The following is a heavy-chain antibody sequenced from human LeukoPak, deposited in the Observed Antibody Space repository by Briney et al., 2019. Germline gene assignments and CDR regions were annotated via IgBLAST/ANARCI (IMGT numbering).Heavy chain of an antibody. V-gene: IGHV3-7*01. D-gene: IGHD6-13*01. J-gene: IGHJ4*01. CDR2: IRQDGGEK. Sequence: GESLKISCVVSGFTFSDYWVNWVRQAPGKGLEWVASIRQDGGEKSYVDSVKGRFTISRDNTRNSLYLQMSSLRAEDTAVYYCARDGTAAGLYFDLWGQGTLVTVSS. CDR3: ARDGTAAGLYFDL. CDR1: GFTFSDYW.